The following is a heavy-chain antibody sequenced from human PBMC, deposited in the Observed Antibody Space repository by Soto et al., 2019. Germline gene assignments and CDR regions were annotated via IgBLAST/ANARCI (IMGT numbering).Heavy chain of an antibody. D-gene: IGHD2-2*01. CDR2: INHSGST. CDR1: GGSCSAYY. Sequence: QVQLQQWGAGLLKPSETLSLTCAVYGGSCSAYYWSWIRQPPGKGLEWLVEINHSGSTNYNQSLQGRVTISVYTSKNKVPLKLRSVTAAATAVYYGARGESCSRTSCYAKHWCDPGGQGNLVTVSS. CDR3: ARGESCSRTSCYAKHWCDP. V-gene: IGHV4-34*01. J-gene: IGHJ5*02.